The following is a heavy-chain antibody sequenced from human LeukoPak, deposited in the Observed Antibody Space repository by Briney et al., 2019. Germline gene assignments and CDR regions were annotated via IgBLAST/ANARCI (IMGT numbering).Heavy chain of an antibody. V-gene: IGHV3-23*01. CDR3: ARHDSFIPY. Sequence: GGSLRLSCAAAGFNFNYYAMSWVRQAPGKGLEWVSGISDNEGRTYYTDSVKGRFTISRDRTKNTVYLQMHNLRADDTAVYFCARHDSFIPYWGQGTLVTVSS. CDR2: ISDNEGRT. J-gene: IGHJ4*02. CDR1: GFNFNYYA. D-gene: IGHD5-18*01.